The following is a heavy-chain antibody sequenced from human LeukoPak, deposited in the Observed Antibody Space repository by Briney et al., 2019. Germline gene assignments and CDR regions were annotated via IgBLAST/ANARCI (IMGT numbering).Heavy chain of an antibody. CDR3: ARFTWDYGSGSYSTPDY. D-gene: IGHD3-10*01. Sequence: ASVKVSCKASGYTFTNYAMNWVRQAPGQGLEWMGWINTNTGNPTYAQGFTGRFVFSLDTSVSTAYLQISSLKAEDTAVYYCARFTWDYGSGSYSTPDYWGQGTLVTVSS. V-gene: IGHV7-4-1*02. J-gene: IGHJ4*02. CDR1: GYTFTNYA. CDR2: INTNTGNP.